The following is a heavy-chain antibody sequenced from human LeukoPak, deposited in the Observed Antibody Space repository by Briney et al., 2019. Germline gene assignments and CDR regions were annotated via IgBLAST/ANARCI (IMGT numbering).Heavy chain of an antibody. CDR1: GYSFTSYW. J-gene: IGHJ5*02. D-gene: IGHD6-13*01. V-gene: IGHV5-51*01. CDR2: IYRGDSDT. Sequence: GSLKISXKGSGYSFTSYWIGWVRKMPGKGLEGMGIIYRGDSDTRYSPSFQGHVTIAADKSISTASLQWSSLKASDTAMYYCARSKYSSSWYSGFDPWGQGTLVTVSS. CDR3: ARSKYSSSWYSGFDP.